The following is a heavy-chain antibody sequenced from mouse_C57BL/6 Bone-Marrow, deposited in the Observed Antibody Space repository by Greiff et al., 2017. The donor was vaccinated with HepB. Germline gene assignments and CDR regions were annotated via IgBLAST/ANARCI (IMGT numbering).Heavy chain of an antibody. CDR3: ARDRGTTVVGYFDY. V-gene: IGHV3-6*01. Sequence: EVQRVESGPGLVKPSQSLSLTCSVTGYSITSGYYWNWIRQFPGNKLEWMGYISYDGSNNYNPSLKNRISITRDTSKNQFFLKLNSVTTEDTATYYCARDRGTTVVGYFDYWGQGTTLTVSS. D-gene: IGHD1-1*01. CDR2: ISYDGSN. CDR1: GYSITSGYY. J-gene: IGHJ2*01.